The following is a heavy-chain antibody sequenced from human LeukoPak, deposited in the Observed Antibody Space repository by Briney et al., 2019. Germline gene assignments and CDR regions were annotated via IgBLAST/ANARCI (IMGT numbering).Heavy chain of an antibody. J-gene: IGHJ6*02. CDR1: GFTFDDYA. V-gene: IGHV3-9*01. CDR3: VKGIRGYYYNMDV. Sequence: GGSLRLSCAASGFTFDDYAVHWVRQAPGKGLEWVSGISWNSGSIGYADSVKGRFTISRDNAKNSLYLQMNSLRAEDTAVYYCVKGIRGYYYNMDVWGQGTTVTVSS. CDR2: ISWNSGSI.